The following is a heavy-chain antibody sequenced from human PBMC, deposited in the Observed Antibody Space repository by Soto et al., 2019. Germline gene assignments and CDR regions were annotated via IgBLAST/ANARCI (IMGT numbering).Heavy chain of an antibody. V-gene: IGHV3-33*01. Sequence: GGSLRLSCAASGFTFSSYGMHWVRQAPGKGLEWVAVIWYDGSNKYYADSVKGRFTISRDNSKNTLYLQMNSLRAEDTAVYYCARGRLTNGGGMGNYYYYYMDVWGKGTTVTVSS. CDR3: ARGRLTNGGGMGNYYYYYMDV. CDR1: GFTFSSYG. CDR2: IWYDGSNK. D-gene: IGHD2-8*01. J-gene: IGHJ6*03.